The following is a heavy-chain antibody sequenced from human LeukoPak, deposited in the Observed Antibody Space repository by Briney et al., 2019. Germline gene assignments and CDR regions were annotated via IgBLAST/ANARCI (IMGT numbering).Heavy chain of an antibody. J-gene: IGHJ5*02. CDR1: GYTFTGYY. CDR2: INPNSGGT. V-gene: IGHV1-2*02. CDR3: ARSFTITMIVVPWFDP. D-gene: IGHD3-22*01. Sequence: ASVKVSCKASGYTFTGYYMHWVRQAPGQGLEWMGWINPNSGGTNYAQKFQGRVTMTRDTSISTAYMELSRLRSDDTAVYYCARSFTITMIVVPWFDPWGQGTLVTVSS.